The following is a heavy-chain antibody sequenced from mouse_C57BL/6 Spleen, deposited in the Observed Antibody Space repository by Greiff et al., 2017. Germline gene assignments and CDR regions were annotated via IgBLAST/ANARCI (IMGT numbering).Heavy chain of an antibody. CDR1: GYTFTDYN. CDR2: INPNNGGT. D-gene: IGHD1-1*01. CDR3: ARRRDPTVVASGDAMDY. V-gene: IGHV1-18*01. J-gene: IGHJ4*01. Sequence: EVQLKESGPELVKPGASVKIPCKASGYTFTDYNMDWVKQSHGKSLEWIGDINPNNGGTIYNQKFKGKATLTVDKSSSTAYMELRSLTSEDTAVYYCARRRDPTVVASGDAMDYWGQGTSVTVSS.